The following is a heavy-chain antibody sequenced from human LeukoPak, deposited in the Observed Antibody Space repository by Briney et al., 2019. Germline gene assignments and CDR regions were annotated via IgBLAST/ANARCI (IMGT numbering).Heavy chain of an antibody. J-gene: IGHJ5*02. CDR3: ARFGTRDNCCHPGVDT. V-gene: IGHV4-38-2*02. CDR1: GYSLSSGFY. Sequence: RPSETLSLTRTVSGYSLSSGFYWGWIRQPPGKGLEWIATMFHSGSTYYNPSLESRVTMSMDTSKNQFSLRLISVTAADTALYYCARFGTRDNCCHPGVDTWGQGTPVTVSS. D-gene: IGHD1-1*01. CDR2: MFHSGST.